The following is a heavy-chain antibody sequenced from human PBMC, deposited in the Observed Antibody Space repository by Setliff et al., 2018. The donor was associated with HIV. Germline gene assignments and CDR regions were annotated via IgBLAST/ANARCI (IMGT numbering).Heavy chain of an antibody. J-gene: IGHJ4*02. CDR2: IFPDDADT. V-gene: IGHV5-51*01. CDR3: ARRGVVAGRGYYFDS. D-gene: IGHD6-13*01. Sequence: GESLKISCKGSGYSFTSYWIGWVRQRPGQGLEYMGIIFPDDADTTVSPSFQGHVTISADKSSSSAFVHLSGLQASDSATYYCARRGVVAGRGYYFDSWGQGTLVTVSS. CDR1: GYSFTSYW.